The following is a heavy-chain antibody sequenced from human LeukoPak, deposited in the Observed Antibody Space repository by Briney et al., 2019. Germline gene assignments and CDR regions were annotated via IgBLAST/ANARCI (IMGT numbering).Heavy chain of an antibody. D-gene: IGHD3-22*01. J-gene: IGHJ4*02. CDR1: GFTFSSYA. CDR2: ISYDGSNK. CDR3: ARDANYYDSSGLVNY. V-gene: IGHV3-30-3*01. Sequence: QPGRSLRLSCVASGFTFSSYAMHWVRQAPGKGLEWVAVISYDGSNKYYADSVKGRFTISRDNSKNTLYLQMNSLRAEDTAVYYCARDANYYDSSGLVNYWGQGTLVTVSS.